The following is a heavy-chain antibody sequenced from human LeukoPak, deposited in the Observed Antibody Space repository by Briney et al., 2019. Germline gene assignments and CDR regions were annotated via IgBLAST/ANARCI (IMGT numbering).Heavy chain of an antibody. CDR1: GGSISSSSYY. CDR2: IYYSGST. D-gene: IGHD3-3*01. Sequence: SETLSLTCTVSGGSISSSSYYWGWIRQPPGKGLEWIGSIYYSGSTYYNPSLKSRVTISVDTSKNQFSLKLSSVTAADTAVYYCARDPGIRFDFWSGYTNYYYMDVWGKGTTVTISS. CDR3: ARDPGIRFDFWSGYTNYYYMDV. V-gene: IGHV4-39*07. J-gene: IGHJ6*03.